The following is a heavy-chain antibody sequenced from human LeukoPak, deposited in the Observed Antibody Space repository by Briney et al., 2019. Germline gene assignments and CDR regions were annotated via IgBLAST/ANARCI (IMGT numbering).Heavy chain of an antibody. CDR3: ARLVGSSSERVGYYYYMDV. CDR2: INHSGST. CDR1: GGSFSGYY. J-gene: IGHJ6*03. D-gene: IGHD6-13*01. V-gene: IGHV4-34*01. Sequence: PSETLSLTCAVYGGSFSGYYWSWIRQPPGKGLEWIGEINHSGSTNYNPSLKSRVTISVDTSKNQFSLKLSSVTAADTAVYYCARLVGSSSERVGYYYYMDVWGKGTTVTVSS.